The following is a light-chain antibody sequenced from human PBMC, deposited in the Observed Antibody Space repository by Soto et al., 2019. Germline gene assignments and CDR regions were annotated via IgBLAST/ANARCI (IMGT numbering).Light chain of an antibody. CDR1: QSVSSSY. Sequence: EIVLTQSPGTLSLSPGERATLSCRASQSVSSSYLAWYQQKPGQAPRLLIYGASSRATGIPDRFSGSGSGTDVSLTISRLEPEEFAVSYCQQYGSSPLFTFGPGTKVDIK. V-gene: IGKV3-20*01. CDR2: GAS. CDR3: QQYGSSPLFT. J-gene: IGKJ3*01.